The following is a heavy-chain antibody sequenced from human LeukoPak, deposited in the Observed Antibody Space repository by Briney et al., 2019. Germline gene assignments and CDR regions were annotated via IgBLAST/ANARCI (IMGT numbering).Heavy chain of an antibody. D-gene: IGHD5-12*01. Sequence: SETLSLTCTVSGGSISSYYWSWIRQPAGKGLEWIGRIYTSGSTNYNPSLKSRVTISVDTSKNQFSLKLSSVTAADTAVYYCARQIDSGYDFSVDYWGQGTLVTVSS. V-gene: IGHV4-4*07. CDR2: IYTSGST. CDR3: ARQIDSGYDFSVDY. CDR1: GGSISSYY. J-gene: IGHJ4*02.